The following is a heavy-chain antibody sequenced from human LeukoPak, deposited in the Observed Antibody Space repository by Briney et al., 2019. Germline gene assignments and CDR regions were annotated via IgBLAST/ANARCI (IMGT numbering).Heavy chain of an antibody. CDR1: GFTVSSNY. Sequence: GGSLRLSCAVSGFTVSSNYMSWVRQPPGKGLEWVSGIYTGGSTYSADSVKGRFTISRDNSKNSLYLQMNSLRAEDTALYYCAKDNAPPGFGELPDYWGQGTLVTASS. CDR2: IYTGGST. D-gene: IGHD3-10*01. CDR3: AKDNAPPGFGELPDY. V-gene: IGHV3-53*05. J-gene: IGHJ4*02.